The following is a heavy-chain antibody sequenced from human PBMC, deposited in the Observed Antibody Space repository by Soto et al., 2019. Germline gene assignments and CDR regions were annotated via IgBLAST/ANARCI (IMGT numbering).Heavy chain of an antibody. V-gene: IGHV1-69*01. Sequence: QVQLVQSGAEVKKPGSSVKVSCKASGGTFSSYAISWVRQAPGQELEWMGGIIPIFGTANYAQKFQGRVTITADESTSTAYMELSSLRSEDTAVYYCARVLGYCSGGSCYSGYYYSGMDVWGQGTTVTVSS. J-gene: IGHJ6*02. D-gene: IGHD2-15*01. CDR1: GGTFSSYA. CDR3: ARVLGYCSGGSCYSGYYYSGMDV. CDR2: IIPIFGTA.